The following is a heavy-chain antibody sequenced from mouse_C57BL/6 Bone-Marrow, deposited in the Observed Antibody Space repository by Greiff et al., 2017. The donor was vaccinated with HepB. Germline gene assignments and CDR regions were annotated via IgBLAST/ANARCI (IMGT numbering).Heavy chain of an antibody. V-gene: IGHV1-47*01. CDR3: ARGRNGLAAPFDV. D-gene: IGHD3-1*01. CDR2: FHPYNDDT. J-gene: IGHJ1*03. CDR1: GYTFTTYP. Sequence: VQRVESGAELVKPGASVKMSCKASGYTFTTYPIEWMKQNHGKSLEWIGNFHPYNDDTKYNEKFKGKATLTVEKSSSTVYLELSRLTSDDSAVYYCARGRNGLAAPFDVWGTGTTVTVSS.